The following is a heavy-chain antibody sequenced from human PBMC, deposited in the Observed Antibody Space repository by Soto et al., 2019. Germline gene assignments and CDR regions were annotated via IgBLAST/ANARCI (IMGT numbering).Heavy chain of an antibody. D-gene: IGHD3-3*01. V-gene: IGHV4-59*01. CDR1: GGSISSYY. CDR2: IYYSGST. J-gene: IGHJ6*02. CDR3: ARGGRRFLEWLTPYYYYGMDV. Sequence: PSEPLSLTCTVSGGSISSYYWSWIRQPPGKGLEWIGYIYYSGSTNYNPSLKSRVTISVDTSKNQFSLKLSSVTAADTAVYYCARGGRRFLEWLTPYYYYGMDVWGQGTTVTVSS.